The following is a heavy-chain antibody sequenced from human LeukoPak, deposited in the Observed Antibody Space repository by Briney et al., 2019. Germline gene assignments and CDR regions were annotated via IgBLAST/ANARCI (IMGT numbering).Heavy chain of an antibody. V-gene: IGHV3-21*01. J-gene: IGHJ3*02. CDR2: ISSSSSYI. CDR3: ARGVVVTATDAFDI. Sequence: GGSLRLSCAASGFTFSSYSMNWVRQAPGKGLEWVSSISSSSSYIYYADSVKGRFTISRDNAKNSLYLQMNSLRAEDTAVYYCARGVVVTATDAFDIWGQGTMVTVSS. CDR1: GFTFSSYS. D-gene: IGHD2-21*02.